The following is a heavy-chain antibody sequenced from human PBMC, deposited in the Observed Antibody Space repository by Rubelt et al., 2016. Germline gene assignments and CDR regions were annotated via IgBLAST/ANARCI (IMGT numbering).Heavy chain of an antibody. CDR3: AHRSVRDLDNSGRTWAWFDP. J-gene: IGHJ5*02. Sequence: QITLKESGPTLVKPTQTLTLTCPFSGLSLSTNGVGVGWVRQPPGKALEWLAVIYYDNDKRYSPSLKTRLTITKDTSKNQMVLTMTTLYPVDTATYYCAHRSVRDLDNSGRTWAWFDPWGQGNLVTVSS. D-gene: IGHD3-10*01. CDR1: GLSLSTNGVG. V-gene: IGHV2-5*02. CDR2: IYYDNDK.